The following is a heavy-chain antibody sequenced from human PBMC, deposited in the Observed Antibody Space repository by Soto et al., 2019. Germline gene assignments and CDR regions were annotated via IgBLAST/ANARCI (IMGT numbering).Heavy chain of an antibody. V-gene: IGHV4-39*07. Sequence: PSETLSLTCSVPGYSVSSSDYYWAWIRQPPGKGLEWVGSMLYSGLTYYNPSLKSRVTTSVETSKNQFSLKLSSVTAADTAVYYCARVPLSTGSGYNWFDPWGQGTLVTVSS. J-gene: IGHJ5*02. CDR1: GYSVSSSDYY. CDR3: ARVPLSTGSGYNWFDP. D-gene: IGHD1-1*01. CDR2: MLYSGLT.